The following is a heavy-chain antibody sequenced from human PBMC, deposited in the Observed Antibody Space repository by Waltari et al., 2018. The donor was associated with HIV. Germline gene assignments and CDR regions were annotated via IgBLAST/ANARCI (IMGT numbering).Heavy chain of an antibody. V-gene: IGHV4-38-2*02. J-gene: IGHJ3*02. Sequence: QLQLQESGPGLVKPSETLSLTCTVSGGSISSGYYWGWIRQSPGKGLEWIGSIYRSGTTYYNPSLKSRVTISVNMSKNHFSLKLTSMTAADTALYYCARDQDYYDSSGYTCYAFDMWGPGTMVTVSS. CDR1: GGSISSGYY. CDR2: IYRSGTT. CDR3: ARDQDYYDSSGYTCYAFDM. D-gene: IGHD3-22*01.